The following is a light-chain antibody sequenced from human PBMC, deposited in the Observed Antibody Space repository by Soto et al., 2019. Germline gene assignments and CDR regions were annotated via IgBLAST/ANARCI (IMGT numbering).Light chain of an antibody. Sequence: DIPLTQSPSFLSASVGDRVTITCRASQGIDSYLAWYQQKQGKAPNVLIYGASTLQSGVPSRFSGSGSGTEFTLRIRSLQPEYFATYYCQQLHSYPLSFGGGTKVGIK. J-gene: IGKJ4*01. CDR3: QQLHSYPLS. CDR1: QGIDSY. CDR2: GAS. V-gene: IGKV1-9*01.